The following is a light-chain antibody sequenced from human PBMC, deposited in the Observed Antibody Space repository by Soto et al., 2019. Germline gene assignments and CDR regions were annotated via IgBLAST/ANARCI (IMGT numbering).Light chain of an antibody. V-gene: IGKV1-6*01. CDR3: LQDYTYPWT. CDR2: GAS. Sequence: AIQMTQSHSSLTASVGDRVTITCRASQAIRNDLGWYQQKPGKAPNLLIFGASNLQAGVPVRFSASGSGTNFTPTISNLQPEDFASYYCLQDYTYPWTFGQGTKVDI. CDR1: QAIRND. J-gene: IGKJ1*01.